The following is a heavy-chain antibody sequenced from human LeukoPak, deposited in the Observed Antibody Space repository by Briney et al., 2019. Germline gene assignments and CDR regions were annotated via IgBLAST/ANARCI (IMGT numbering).Heavy chain of an antibody. D-gene: IGHD6-6*01. CDR1: GDSIFTNNVA. CDR2: TYYRSKWSF. J-gene: IGHJ4*02. Sequence: SQTLSLTCAISGDSIFTNNVAWNWIRQSPSRGLEWLGRTYYRSKWSFDYAVSVKSRITINADTSKNQFSLQLSSVTPEDTVVYYCARGKYTSFDNWGQGTLVTVSS. CDR3: ARGKYTSFDN. V-gene: IGHV6-1*01.